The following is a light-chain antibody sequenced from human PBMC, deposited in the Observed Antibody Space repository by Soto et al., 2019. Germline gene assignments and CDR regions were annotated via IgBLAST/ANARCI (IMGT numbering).Light chain of an antibody. V-gene: IGKV1-5*03. CDR3: QQFNTSPWT. CDR2: KSS. Sequence: DIQMTQSASTLSASEGDRVTISCRASQSVSIWLAWYQQKPGRAPKLLIYKSSILESGVPSRFSGSGSGTEFTLTISSLQPDDFATYYCQQFNTSPWTFGQGTKVDIK. CDR1: QSVSIW. J-gene: IGKJ1*01.